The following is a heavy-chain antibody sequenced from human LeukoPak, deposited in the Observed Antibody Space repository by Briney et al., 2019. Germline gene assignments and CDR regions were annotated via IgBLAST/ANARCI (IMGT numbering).Heavy chain of an antibody. V-gene: IGHV4-59*01. CDR3: AGGELTMVRGVIVY. D-gene: IGHD3-10*01. CDR2: IYYSGST. Sequence: SETLSLTCTVSGGSISSYYWSWIRQPPGKGLEWIGYIYYSGSTNYNPSLKSRVTISVDTSKNQFSLKLNSVTAADTAVYYCAGGELTMVRGVIVYWGQGTLVTVSS. J-gene: IGHJ4*02. CDR1: GGSISSYY.